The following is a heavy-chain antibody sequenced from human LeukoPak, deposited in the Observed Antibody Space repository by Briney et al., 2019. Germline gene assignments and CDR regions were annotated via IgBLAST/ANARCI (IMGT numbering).Heavy chain of an antibody. CDR1: GFTFSSYA. Sequence: PGGSLRLSCAASGFTFSSYAMHWVRQAPGKGLEWVALISYDESYRYYADSVKGRFTISRDNSKNTLYLQMNSLRAEDTAVYYCAKDLTGDYDWGQGTLVTVSS. CDR3: AKDLTGDYD. CDR2: ISYDESYR. J-gene: IGHJ4*02. D-gene: IGHD4-17*01. V-gene: IGHV3-30-3*01.